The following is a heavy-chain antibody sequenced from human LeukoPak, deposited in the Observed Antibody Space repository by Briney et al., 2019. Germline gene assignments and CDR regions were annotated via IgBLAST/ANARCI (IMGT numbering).Heavy chain of an antibody. CDR1: GGSISSSSYY. CDR3: ARGPGGSGWVLDPLFDY. Sequence: KPSETLSLTCTVSGGSISSSSYYWGWIRQPPGKGLEWIGSIYYSGSTYYNPSLKSRVTISVDTSKNQFSLKLSSVTAADTAVYYCARGPGGSGWVLDPLFDYWGQGTLVTVSS. CDR2: IYYSGST. D-gene: IGHD6-19*01. V-gene: IGHV4-39*07. J-gene: IGHJ4*02.